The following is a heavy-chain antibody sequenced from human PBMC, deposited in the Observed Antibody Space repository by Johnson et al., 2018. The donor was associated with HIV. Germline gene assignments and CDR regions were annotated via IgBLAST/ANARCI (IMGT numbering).Heavy chain of an antibody. Sequence: VHLVESGGGLVQPGRSLRLSCAGSGFTFDDYAMHWVWQAPGKGLEWVSGISWSSGMIGYADSVKGRFTISRDNAKNSLYLQMNSLRAEDTAFYYCARASDAFDIWGQGTMVTVSS. CDR3: ARASDAFDI. V-gene: IGHV3-9*01. J-gene: IGHJ3*02. CDR1: GFTFDDYA. CDR2: ISWSSGMI.